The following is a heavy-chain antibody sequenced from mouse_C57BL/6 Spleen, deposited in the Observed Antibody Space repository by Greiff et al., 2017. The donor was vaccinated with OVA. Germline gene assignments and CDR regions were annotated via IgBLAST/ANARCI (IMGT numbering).Heavy chain of an antibody. J-gene: IGHJ4*01. Sequence: VQLQQSGPELVKPGASVKISCKASGYSFTDYNMNWVKQSNGKSLEWIGVINPNYGTTSYNQKFKGKATLTVDQSSSTAYMQLNSLTSEDSAVSYCARSGYGSSSYYAMDYWGQGTSVTVSS. CDR1: GYSFTDYN. CDR2: INPNYGTT. V-gene: IGHV1-39*01. D-gene: IGHD1-1*01. CDR3: ARSGYGSSSYYAMDY.